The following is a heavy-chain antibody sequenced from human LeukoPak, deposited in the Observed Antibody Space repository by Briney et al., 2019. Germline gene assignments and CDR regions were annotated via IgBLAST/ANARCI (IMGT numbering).Heavy chain of an antibody. CDR2: INHSGST. CDR1: GGSFSGYY. D-gene: IGHD1-14*01. V-gene: IGHV4-34*01. Sequence: PSETLSLTCAVYGGSFSGYYWSWIRQPPGKGLEWIGEINHSGSTNYNPSLKSRVTISVDTSKNQFPLKLSSVTAADTAVYYCARRSRALGAFDIWGQGTMVTVSS. CDR3: ARRSRALGAFDI. J-gene: IGHJ3*02.